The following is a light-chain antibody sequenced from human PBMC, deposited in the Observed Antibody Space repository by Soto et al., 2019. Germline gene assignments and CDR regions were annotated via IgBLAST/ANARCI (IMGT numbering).Light chain of an antibody. J-gene: IGKJ3*01. CDR2: GAS. V-gene: IGKV3-20*01. CDR1: QTISSTY. CDR3: QHYGSSLPIT. Sequence: IVSTQSPGTLSLSPGKRATLSCRASQTISSTYLAWYQQRPGQAPRLLIYGASSRATGIPDRFSGRGSGTDFALTINRLEPEDFAVYYCQHYGSSLPITFGPGTKVDIK.